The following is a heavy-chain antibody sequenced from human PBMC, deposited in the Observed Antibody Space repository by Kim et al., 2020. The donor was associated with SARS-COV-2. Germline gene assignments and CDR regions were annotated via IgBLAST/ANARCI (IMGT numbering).Heavy chain of an antibody. CDR3: AKDATVTTNYYYYGMDV. V-gene: IGHV3-23*01. J-gene: IGHJ6*02. Sequence: VKDRFTIARDNSKHTLYLQKNSLRAEDTAVYYCAKDATVTTNYYYYGMDVWGQGTTVTVSS. D-gene: IGHD4-17*01.